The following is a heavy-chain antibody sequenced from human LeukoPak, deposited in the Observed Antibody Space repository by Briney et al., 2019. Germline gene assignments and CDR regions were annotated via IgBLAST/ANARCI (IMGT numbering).Heavy chain of an antibody. V-gene: IGHV3-30-3*01. J-gene: IGHJ4*02. CDR2: ISYDGNNK. Sequence: GGSLRLSCAASGFTFSSYAMHWVRQAPGKGLEWVAVISYDGNNKYYADSVKGRFTISRDNSKNTLYLQMNSLRAEDTAVYYCARDGGSGWYVVYYFDYWGQGTLVTVSS. D-gene: IGHD6-19*01. CDR1: GFTFSSYA. CDR3: ARDGGSGWYVVYYFDY.